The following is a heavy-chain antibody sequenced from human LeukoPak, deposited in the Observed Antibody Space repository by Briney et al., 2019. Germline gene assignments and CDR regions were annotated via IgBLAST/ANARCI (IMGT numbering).Heavy chain of an antibody. CDR1: GGSFSGYY. Sequence: SETLSLTCAVYGGSFSGYYWSWIRQPPGKGLEWIGEINHSGSTNYNPSLKSRVTISVDKSKNQFSLKLSSVTAADTAVYYCARDGYYDSSGYWPLRFDPWGQGTLVTVSS. CDR3: ARDGYYDSSGYWPLRFDP. CDR2: INHSGST. D-gene: IGHD3-22*01. V-gene: IGHV4-34*01. J-gene: IGHJ5*02.